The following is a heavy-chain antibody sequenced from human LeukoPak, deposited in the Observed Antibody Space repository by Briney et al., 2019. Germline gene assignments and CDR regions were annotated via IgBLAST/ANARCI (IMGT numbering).Heavy chain of an antibody. Sequence: TGGSLRLSCAASGLTFDDRGMSWVRQAPGKGLEGVSGINWNGGSTAYADSVKGRFTISRDNAKKSLYLQMNSLRGEDTALYYCAREYAALGFDIWGQGTMVTVSS. CDR2: INWNGGST. J-gene: IGHJ3*02. CDR3: AREYAALGFDI. V-gene: IGHV3-20*04. CDR1: GLTFDDRG. D-gene: IGHD7-27*01.